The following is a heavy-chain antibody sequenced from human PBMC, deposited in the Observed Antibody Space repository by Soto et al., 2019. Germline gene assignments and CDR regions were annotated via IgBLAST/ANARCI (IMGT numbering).Heavy chain of an antibody. D-gene: IGHD2-15*01. Sequence: GGSLRLSCAASAFTFSDFGMNWVRRAPGKGLEWVSYISSGSSSIYYADSVKGRFTISRDNAKNSLYLQMDSLRAEDAAVYYRARFPRCSGGSCHDYYYMDVWGKGTTVTVSS. CDR3: ARFPRCSGGSCHDYYYMDV. V-gene: IGHV3-48*01. CDR1: AFTFSDFG. J-gene: IGHJ6*03. CDR2: ISSGSSSI.